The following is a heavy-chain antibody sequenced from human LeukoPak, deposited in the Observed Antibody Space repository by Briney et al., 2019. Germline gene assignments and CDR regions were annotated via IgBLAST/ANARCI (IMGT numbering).Heavy chain of an antibody. CDR3: ATTGYSSHWEYY. CDR1: GYDLTSYW. CDR2: INPGDSDT. D-gene: IGHD4-11*01. Sequence: GESLKISCDISGYDLTSYWIGWARQMPGKGLEWMGIINPGDSDTQCAPSFQGQVTISFGKSISVDKSITTAYLQWSSLGASDTATYYCATTGYSSHWEYYWGQGTLVTVSS. J-gene: IGHJ4*02. V-gene: IGHV5-51*01.